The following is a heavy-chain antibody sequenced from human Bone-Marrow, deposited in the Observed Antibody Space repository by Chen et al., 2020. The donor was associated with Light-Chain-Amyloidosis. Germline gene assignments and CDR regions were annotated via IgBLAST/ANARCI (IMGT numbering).Heavy chain of an antibody. D-gene: IGHD1-26*01. CDR1: GYTFTGYY. CDR2: INPNSGGT. Sequence: QVQLVQSGAEGKKPGASVKVSCKASGYTFTGYYMHWVRQAPGQGLEWMGWINPNSGGTNYAQKFQGRVTMTSDTSISTAYMELSRLRSDDTAVYYCAREVYSGSYYNHDAFDIWGQGTMVTVSS. V-gene: IGHV1-2*02. J-gene: IGHJ3*02. CDR3: AREVYSGSYYNHDAFDI.